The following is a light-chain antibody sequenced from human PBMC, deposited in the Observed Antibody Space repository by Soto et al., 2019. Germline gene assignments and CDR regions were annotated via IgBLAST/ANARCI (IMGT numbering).Light chain of an antibody. CDR3: SSYTISSTRV. CDR2: DVS. V-gene: IGLV2-14*01. Sequence: SVLTQPASVSGSPGQSITISCTGTSSDVGGYNYVSWYQQHPGKAPKLMIYDVSNRPSGVANRFSGSKSGNTASLTISGLQAEDEADYYCSSYTISSTRVFGTGTKLTVL. J-gene: IGLJ1*01. CDR1: SSDVGGYNY.